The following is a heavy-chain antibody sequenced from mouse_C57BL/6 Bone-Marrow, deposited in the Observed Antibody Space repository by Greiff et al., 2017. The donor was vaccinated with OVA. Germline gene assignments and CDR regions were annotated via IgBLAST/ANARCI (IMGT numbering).Heavy chain of an antibody. CDR1: GFTFTSYW. V-gene: IGHV1-55*01. CDR3: ARRGYYEYFDV. J-gene: IGHJ1*03. CDR2: FYPGSGST. D-gene: IGHD2-4*01. Sequence: VQLQQSGAELVKPGASVKMSCKASGFTFTSYWITWVIQRPGQGLEWIGDFYPGSGSTNYNEKFKSKATLTVDTSSSTAYMQLSSLTSEDSAVYYCARRGYYEYFDVWGRGTTVTVSS.